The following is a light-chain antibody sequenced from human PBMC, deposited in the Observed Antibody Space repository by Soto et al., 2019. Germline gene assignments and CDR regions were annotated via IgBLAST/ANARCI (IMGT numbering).Light chain of an antibody. V-gene: IGKV4-1*01. J-gene: IGKJ3*01. CDR3: QHYDIAPFT. Sequence: DIVMTQSPDSLAVSLGERATINCKSSQSVLLSSSNKNYLAWYQQKPGQPPKMLIYWASTRESGVPDRFSGIASGTDFTLTISSLQAEDVAVYYCQHYDIAPFTVGPGNKVYI. CDR2: WAS. CDR1: QSVLLSSSNKNY.